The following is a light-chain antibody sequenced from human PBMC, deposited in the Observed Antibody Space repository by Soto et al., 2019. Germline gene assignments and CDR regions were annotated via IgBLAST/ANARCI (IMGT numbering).Light chain of an antibody. CDR1: QSLSSN. CDR3: QQYDNWPIT. V-gene: IGKV3-15*01. Sequence: EIVLTQSPGILSLSPGERASLSCGASQSLSSNFLAWYQQKPGQAPRLLIYGASTRATGLPARFSGSGSGTEFTLIISSLKSEDSAVYYSQQYDNWPITFGQGTRLEI. J-gene: IGKJ5*01. CDR2: GAS.